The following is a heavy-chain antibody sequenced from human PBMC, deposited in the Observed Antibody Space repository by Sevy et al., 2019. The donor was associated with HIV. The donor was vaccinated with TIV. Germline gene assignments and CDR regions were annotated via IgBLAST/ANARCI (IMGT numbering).Heavy chain of an antibody. V-gene: IGHV3-23*01. CDR3: AREGCTKPHDY. CDR2: LSFGCGEI. J-gene: IGHJ4*02. Sequence: GGSLRLSFAASGFTFSKYSMSWVRQPPGKGLEWVSTLSFGCGEINYADSVEGRFTISRDNSKSSVYLQMNNLRPEDTAVYYCAREGCTKPHDYWGQGTLVTVSS. CDR1: GFTFSKYS. D-gene: IGHD2-8*01.